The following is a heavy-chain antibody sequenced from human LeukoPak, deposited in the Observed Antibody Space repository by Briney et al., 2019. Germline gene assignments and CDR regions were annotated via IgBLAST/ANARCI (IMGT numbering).Heavy chain of an antibody. V-gene: IGHV4-4*07. CDR1: GGSINNYY. CDR3: ARTYSGSHDY. Sequence: PSETLSLTCTVSGGSINNYYWSWIRQPAGKGLEWIGRIYTGGSTNYNPSLKSRVTMSVDTSENQFSLKMSSVTAADTAVYYCARTYSGSHDYWGQGTLVTVSS. J-gene: IGHJ4*02. D-gene: IGHD1-26*01. CDR2: IYTGGST.